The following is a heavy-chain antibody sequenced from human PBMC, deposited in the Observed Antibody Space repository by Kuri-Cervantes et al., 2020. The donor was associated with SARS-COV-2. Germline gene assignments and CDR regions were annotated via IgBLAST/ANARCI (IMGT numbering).Heavy chain of an antibody. D-gene: IGHD3-3*01. CDR2: IIPIFGTA. CDR3: ARGGLRDFWSPSAFDI. J-gene: IGHJ3*02. CDR1: GGTFSSYA. Sequence: SVKVSCKASGGTFSSYAISWVRQAPGQGLGWMGGIIPIFGTANYAQKFQGRVTITADESTSTAYMELSSLRSEDTAVYYCARGGLRDFWSPSAFDIWGQGTMVTVSS. V-gene: IGHV1-69*13.